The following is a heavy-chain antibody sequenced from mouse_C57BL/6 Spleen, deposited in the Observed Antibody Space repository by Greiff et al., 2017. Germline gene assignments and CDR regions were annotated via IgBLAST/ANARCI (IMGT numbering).Heavy chain of an antibody. CDR3: TKGYGNINSPYYFDY. Sequence: EVQLKESGAELVRPGASVKLSCTASGFNIKDDYMHWVKQRPEQGLEWIGWIDPENGDTEYASKFQGKATITADTSSNTAYLQLSSLTSEDTAVYYCTKGYGNINSPYYFDYWGQGTTLTVSS. D-gene: IGHD2-1*01. CDR1: GFNIKDDY. CDR2: IDPENGDT. V-gene: IGHV14-4*01. J-gene: IGHJ2*01.